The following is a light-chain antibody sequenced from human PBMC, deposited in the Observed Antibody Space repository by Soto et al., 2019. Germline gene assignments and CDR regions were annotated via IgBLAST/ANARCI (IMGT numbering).Light chain of an antibody. CDR2: EVS. CDR1: SSDVGGYNY. V-gene: IGLV2-14*01. J-gene: IGLJ3*02. CDR3: SSYTSSSTRV. Sequence: QSALTQHASVSGSPGQSIPISCTGTSSDVGGYNYVSWYQQHPGKAPKLMIYEVSNRPSGVSNRFSGSKSGNTASLTISGLQAEDEADYYCSSYTSSSTRVFGGGTKLTVL.